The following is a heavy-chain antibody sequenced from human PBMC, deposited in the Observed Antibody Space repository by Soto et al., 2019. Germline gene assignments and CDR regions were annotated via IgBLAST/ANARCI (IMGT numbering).Heavy chain of an antibody. V-gene: IGHV1-18*01. CDR1: GYTFTSYG. J-gene: IGHJ4*02. D-gene: IGHD1-1*01. Sequence: QVHLVQSGAEVKKPGASVKVSCKASGYTFTSYGITWARQAPGQGLERMGWISAHNGNTDYAQKLQGRVIVTRDTSTSTAYMELRSLRSDDTAVYYWARGRYGDYWGQGALVTVSS. CDR3: ARGRYGDY. CDR2: ISAHNGNT.